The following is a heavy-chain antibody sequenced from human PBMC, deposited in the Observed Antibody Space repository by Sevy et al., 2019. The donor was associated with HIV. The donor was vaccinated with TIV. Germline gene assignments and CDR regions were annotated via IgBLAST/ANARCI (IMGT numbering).Heavy chain of an antibody. CDR2: IIPIFGTT. CDR1: GGTFRSSA. CDR3: ARPSDTSALFKWAFDI. V-gene: IGHV1-69*13. J-gene: IGHJ3*02. Sequence: ASVKVSCKASGGTFRSSAISWVRQAPGQGLEWMGGIIPIFGTTNYAQNFQGRVTITADESTTTAYMELSSLRSKDTAVYYCARPSDTSALFKWAFDIWGPGTMVTVSS. D-gene: IGHD3-22*01.